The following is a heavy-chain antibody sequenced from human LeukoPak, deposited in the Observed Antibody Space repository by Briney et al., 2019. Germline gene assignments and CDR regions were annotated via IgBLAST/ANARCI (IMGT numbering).Heavy chain of an antibody. CDR3: ARGYTFGTLDY. J-gene: IGHJ4*02. Sequence: GGSLRLSCAASGFTLSTYWIHWVRQPPGKGLVWVSRINSDGNSFAYSVKGRFTISRDNAKNTVYLQMNSLRAEDTAVYFCARGYTFGTLDYWGQGALVTVSS. CDR2: INSDGN. D-gene: IGHD3-16*01. V-gene: IGHV3-74*01. CDR1: GFTLSTYW.